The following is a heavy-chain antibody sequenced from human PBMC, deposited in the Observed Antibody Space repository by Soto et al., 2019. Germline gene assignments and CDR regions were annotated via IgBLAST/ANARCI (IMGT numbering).Heavy chain of an antibody. CDR3: ARGLYSGDK. J-gene: IGHJ4*02. Sequence: QVRLVQSGAEVKKPGASVTVSCKASGYIFTNYYIHWVRQAPGQGLEWMAIINPNGGSTNCAKEFQGRINLTRDTSTSTVYMDLSSLRSEDTAVYYCARGLYSGDKWGQGTLVTVTS. CDR2: INPNGGST. D-gene: IGHD2-21*01. V-gene: IGHV1-46*01. CDR1: GYIFTNYY.